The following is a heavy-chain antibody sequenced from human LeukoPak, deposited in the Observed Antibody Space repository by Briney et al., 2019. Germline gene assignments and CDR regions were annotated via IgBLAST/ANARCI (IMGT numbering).Heavy chain of an antibody. Sequence: GASVKVSCKASGYIFTGNYMHWVRQAPGQGLEWMGWINPNSGGTNYAQKFQGRVTMTRDTSISTAYMELSRLRSDDTAVYYCARTTYYYDSSGYYYVYWGQGTLVTVSS. CDR3: ARTTYYYDSSGYYYVY. D-gene: IGHD3-22*01. CDR2: INPNSGGT. J-gene: IGHJ4*02. V-gene: IGHV1-2*02. CDR1: GYIFTGNY.